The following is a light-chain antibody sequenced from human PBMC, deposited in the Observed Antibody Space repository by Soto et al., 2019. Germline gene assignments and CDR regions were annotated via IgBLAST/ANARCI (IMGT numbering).Light chain of an antibody. CDR1: QSVSSSY. J-gene: IGKJ4*01. Sequence: IVLTQSPGTLCLSPGGRATLSCRASQSVSSSYLAWYQQKPGQAPRLLIYGASSRATGIPDRFSGSGSGTDFTLTISRLEPQDFAVYYCQQYGSSPLTSGGGTKVDIK. V-gene: IGKV3-20*01. CDR2: GAS. CDR3: QQYGSSPLT.